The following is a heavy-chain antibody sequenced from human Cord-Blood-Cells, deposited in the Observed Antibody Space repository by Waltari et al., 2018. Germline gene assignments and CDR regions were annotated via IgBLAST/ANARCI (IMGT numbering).Heavy chain of an antibody. Sequence: EVQLVESGGGLVQPGGSLRLSCAASGFTFSSYSMNWVRQAPGKGLEWVSYISSSSSTVYYADAVKGRFTISGDNAKNSVYLQMNSLRDEDTAVYYCARERLAIAARRNAFDIWGQGTMVTVSS. CDR1: GFTFSSYS. V-gene: IGHV3-48*02. CDR3: ARERLAIAARRNAFDI. D-gene: IGHD6-6*01. J-gene: IGHJ3*02. CDR2: ISSSSSTV.